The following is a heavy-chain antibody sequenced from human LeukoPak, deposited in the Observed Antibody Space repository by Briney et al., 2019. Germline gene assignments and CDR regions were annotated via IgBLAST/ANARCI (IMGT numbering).Heavy chain of an antibody. CDR1: GGSISSGSYY. V-gene: IGHV4-61*02. J-gene: IGHJ5*02. Sequence: SETLSLTCTVSGGSISSGSYYWSWIRQPAGKGLEWIGRIYTSGSTNYNPSLKSRVTISVDTSKNQVSLKLNSVTAADTAVYYCARGLMSTVESWGQGTLVIVSS. CDR3: ARGLMSTVES. CDR2: IYTSGST. D-gene: IGHD4-11*01.